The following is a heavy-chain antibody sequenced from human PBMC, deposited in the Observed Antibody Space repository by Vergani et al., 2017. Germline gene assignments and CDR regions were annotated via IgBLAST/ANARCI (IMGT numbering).Heavy chain of an antibody. J-gene: IGHJ6*03. Sequence: QVQLAESGGGRVQPGRSLRLSCAASGFSFSSHAIHWVRQAPGKGLEWVAVISNDGSKKYYADSVEGRFTISRDNYKNTLDLQMNSLRTQDTAVYYCAKAGLVTSGSLQYNFYRDVWGKGTTVTVS. D-gene: IGHD3-10*01. CDR3: AKAGLVTSGSLQYNFYRDV. CDR1: GFSFSSHA. CDR2: ISNDGSKK. V-gene: IGHV3-30*18.